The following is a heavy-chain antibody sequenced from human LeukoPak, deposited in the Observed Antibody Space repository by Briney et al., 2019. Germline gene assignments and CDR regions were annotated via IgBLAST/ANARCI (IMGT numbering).Heavy chain of an antibody. CDR2: ISYDGSKV. D-gene: IGHD2-15*01. CDR1: GYTFINYG. J-gene: IGHJ4*02. Sequence: PGGSLRLSSAASGYTFINYGMHWVRQAPGKGLEWVAVISYDGSKVFYGDFVKGRFTISRDDSKDTVYLQMNSLRVEDRAVYYCAKDDAGLPDYWGQETLVTVSS. CDR3: AKDDAGLPDY. V-gene: IGHV3-30*18.